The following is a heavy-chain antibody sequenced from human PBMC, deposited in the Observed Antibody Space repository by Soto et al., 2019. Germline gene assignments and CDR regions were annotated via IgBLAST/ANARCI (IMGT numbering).Heavy chain of an antibody. V-gene: IGHV5-10-1*01. CDR1: GYSFTSYW. CDR3: AIHPSQSIAASGLFYYYYGMDV. D-gene: IGHD6-13*01. J-gene: IGHJ6*02. CDR2: IDPGQTDT. Sequence: GESLKISCKGSGYSFTSYWISWVREMPGKGLEWMGRIDPGQTDTYNSPTFQGHVTTSADKSISTAYLQWSSPKASDAAMYYCAIHPSQSIAASGLFYYYYGMDVWGQGTTVTVSS.